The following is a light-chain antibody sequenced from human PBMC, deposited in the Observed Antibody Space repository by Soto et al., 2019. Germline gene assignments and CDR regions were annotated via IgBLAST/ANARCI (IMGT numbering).Light chain of an antibody. CDR3: AAWDGSLNNVL. CDR2: GNN. J-gene: IGLJ2*01. CDR1: GSSIGTNT. Sequence: QSVLTQPPSASGTPGQRVIISCSGSGSSIGTNTVNWYRQLPGTAPKLLIYGNNQRPSGVPDRFSGSKSGTSASLAISGLQSEDEADYYCAAWDGSLNNVLFGGGTKPPS. V-gene: IGLV1-44*01.